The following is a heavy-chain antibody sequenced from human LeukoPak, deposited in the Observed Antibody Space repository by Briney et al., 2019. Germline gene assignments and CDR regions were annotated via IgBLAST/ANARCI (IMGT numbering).Heavy chain of an antibody. Sequence: GGSLRLSCAASGFTFSSYAMNWVRQTPGKGLEWVSTISGSGGSTYYADSVKGRFTISRDNSKNTLYLQMNSLRAEDTAVYYCAKAGWLWLEKEPFDYWGQGTLVTVSS. D-gene: IGHD5-18*01. CDR3: AKAGWLWLEKEPFDY. V-gene: IGHV3-23*01. CDR2: ISGSGGST. J-gene: IGHJ4*02. CDR1: GFTFSSYA.